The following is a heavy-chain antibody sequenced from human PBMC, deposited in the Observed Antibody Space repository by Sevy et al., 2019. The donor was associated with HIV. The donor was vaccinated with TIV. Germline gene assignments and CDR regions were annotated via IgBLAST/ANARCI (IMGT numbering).Heavy chain of an antibody. CDR2: INTDSRIT. D-gene: IGHD3-16*01. J-gene: IGHJ3*01. CDR1: GFTFSTYW. Sequence: GGSLRLSCAASGFTFSTYWMFWVRQAPGKGLVWVSHINTDSRITTYADSVKGRFTISRDNAKNTVYLQMNSLRADDTAMYYCARDQDGGPVFTPGDGFDFWGQGTLVTVSS. CDR3: ARDQDGGPVFTPGDGFDF. V-gene: IGHV3-74*01.